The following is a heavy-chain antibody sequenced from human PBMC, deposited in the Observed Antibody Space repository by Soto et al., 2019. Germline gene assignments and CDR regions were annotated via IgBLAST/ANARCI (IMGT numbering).Heavy chain of an antibody. V-gene: IGHV1-46*01. Sequence: GASVKVSCKASGYTLINYYMHWVRQAPGQGLEWMGIINPSGGSTTYAQKFQGRVTMTRDTSTNTVYMELSSLRSEDTAVYYCARGLITAAGTPLRYWGQGTLVTVSS. D-gene: IGHD6-13*01. CDR2: INPSGGST. CDR1: GYTLINYY. CDR3: ARGLITAAGTPLRY. J-gene: IGHJ4*02.